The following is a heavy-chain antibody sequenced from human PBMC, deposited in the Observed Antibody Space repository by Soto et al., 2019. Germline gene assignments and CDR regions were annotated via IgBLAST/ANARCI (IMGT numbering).Heavy chain of an antibody. CDR2: ISGSGGST. CDR1: GLTISPYA. CDR3: AKGATGTWLDYYLDY. Sequence: EVQVLESGGGLVQPGGSLRLSCEVSGLTISPYAMSWVRQAPGKGLEWVSAISGSGGSTYYADSVKGRFTISRDNSKNTLYLQMNTLRAEDTAGYYCAKGATGTWLDYYLDYWGQGTLVSVSS. J-gene: IGHJ4*02. V-gene: IGHV3-23*01. D-gene: IGHD1-1*01.